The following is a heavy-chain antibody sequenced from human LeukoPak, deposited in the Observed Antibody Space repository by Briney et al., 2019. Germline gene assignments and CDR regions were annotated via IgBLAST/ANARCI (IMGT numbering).Heavy chain of an antibody. D-gene: IGHD4/OR15-4a*01. J-gene: IGHJ4*02. V-gene: IGHV3-30*18. CDR1: GFTFSSYG. Sequence: GRSLRLSCAASGFTFSSYGMHWVRQAPGKGLEWVAVISYDGSNKYYADSVKGRFTISRDNSKNTLFLQMNSLRVEDAAVYYCAKDRQDYGAFWGQGALVTVSS. CDR3: AKDRQDYGAF. CDR2: ISYDGSNK.